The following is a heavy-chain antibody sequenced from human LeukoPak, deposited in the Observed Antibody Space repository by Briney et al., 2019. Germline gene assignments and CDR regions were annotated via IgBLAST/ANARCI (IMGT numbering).Heavy chain of an antibody. J-gene: IGHJ4*02. D-gene: IGHD3-9*01. CDR1: GYTFTSYG. CDR2: ISAYNGNT. V-gene: IGHV1-18*01. Sequence: AASVKVSCQASGYTFTSYGISWVRQAPGQGLEWMGWISAYNGNTNYAQKLQGRVTMTTDTSTSTAYMELRSLRSDDTAVYYCAREPWVRYFDWLSEKKRYFDYWGQGTLVTVSS. CDR3: AREPWVRYFDWLSEKKRYFDY.